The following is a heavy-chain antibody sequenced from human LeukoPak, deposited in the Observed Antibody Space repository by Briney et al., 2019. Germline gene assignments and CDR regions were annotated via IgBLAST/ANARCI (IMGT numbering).Heavy chain of an antibody. CDR3: ASLGQWLETFDY. CDR1: GFTFSSYE. CDR2: ISSSGSTI. Sequence: GGSLRFSGAASGFTFSSYEMNWVRQAPGKGLEWVSYISSSGSTIYYADSVKGRFTISRDNAKNSLYLQMDSLRAEDTAVYYCASLGQWLETFDYWGQGTLVTVSS. J-gene: IGHJ4*02. V-gene: IGHV3-48*03. D-gene: IGHD6-19*01.